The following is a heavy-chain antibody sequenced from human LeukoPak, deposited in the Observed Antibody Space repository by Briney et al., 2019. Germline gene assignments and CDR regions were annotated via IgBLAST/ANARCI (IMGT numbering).Heavy chain of an antibody. D-gene: IGHD2-2*01. J-gene: IGHJ4*02. V-gene: IGHV5-51*01. Sequence: GESLKISCKGSGYSFTSYWIGWVRQMPGKGLEWMGIIYPGDSDTRYSPSFQGQVTISADKSISTAYLQWSSLKASDTAMYYYARRYCSSTSCQEPDYWGQGTLVTVSS. CDR3: ARRYCSSTSCQEPDY. CDR1: GYSFTSYW. CDR2: IYPGDSDT.